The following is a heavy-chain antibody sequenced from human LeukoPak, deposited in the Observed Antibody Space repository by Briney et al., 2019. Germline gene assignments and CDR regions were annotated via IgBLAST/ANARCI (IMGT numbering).Heavy chain of an antibody. CDR3: ARRGRNSSGWQDYL. Sequence: SETLSPTCTVSGGSISSYYWSWIRQPPGKGLEWIAKIYHTGSTNYNPSLSSRVTISIDTAKNQFSLKLTSVTAADTAVYYCARRGRNSSGWQDYLWGQGTLVTVSS. CDR2: IYHTGST. CDR1: GGSISSYY. D-gene: IGHD6-25*01. V-gene: IGHV4-59*01. J-gene: IGHJ4*02.